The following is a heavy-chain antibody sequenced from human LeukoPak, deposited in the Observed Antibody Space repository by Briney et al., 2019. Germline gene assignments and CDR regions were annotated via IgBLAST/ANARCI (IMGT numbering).Heavy chain of an antibody. J-gene: IGHJ4*02. D-gene: IGHD2-21*02. CDR1: GDSVSSPSAA. CDR2: TYYRSKWHY. V-gene: IGHV6-1*01. Sequence: SQTLSLTCAISGDSVSSPSAACNSLRQSPSGGLGWLGRTYYRSKWHYDYRGSVRSRISINPETSKNQFSLHLNSVTPEDPAVYYCSREVAYCGDDCYSAEFDHWGQGILATVSS. CDR3: SREVAYCGDDCYSAEFDH.